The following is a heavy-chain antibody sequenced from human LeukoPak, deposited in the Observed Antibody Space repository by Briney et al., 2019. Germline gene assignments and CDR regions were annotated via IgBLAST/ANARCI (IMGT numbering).Heavy chain of an antibody. V-gene: IGHV1-2*02. Sequence: ASVKVSCEASGYTFTGHSVHWVRQGPGQGLEWMGWINPDNGAAIYAQKFQGRVTTTRDTSIKTVYMEMSSLRSDDAAVYYCARGTPMAVAGKRAFDIWGQGTMVTVSS. D-gene: IGHD6-19*01. CDR2: INPDNGAA. CDR1: GYTFTGHS. J-gene: IGHJ3*02. CDR3: ARGTPMAVAGKRAFDI.